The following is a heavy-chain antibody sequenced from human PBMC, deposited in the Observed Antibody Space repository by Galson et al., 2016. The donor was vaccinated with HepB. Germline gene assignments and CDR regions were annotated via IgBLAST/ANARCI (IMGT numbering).Heavy chain of an antibody. D-gene: IGHD6-19*01. CDR3: ERAGGYNSGWPGQQHFEY. CDR2: ISSSGSTI. Sequence: SLRLSCAASGFTFSTYNMNWVRQAPGRGLEWVSYISSSGSTIYYAASVEGRFTVSRDNVKNSLYLQMNRLRDEDTAVYYCERAGGYNSGWPGQQHFEYWGQETLVTVSS. CDR1: GFTFSTYN. V-gene: IGHV3-48*02. J-gene: IGHJ4*02.